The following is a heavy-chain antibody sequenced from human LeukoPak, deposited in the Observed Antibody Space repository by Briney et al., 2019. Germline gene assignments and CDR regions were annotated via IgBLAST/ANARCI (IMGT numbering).Heavy chain of an antibody. D-gene: IGHD4-17*01. CDR2: IHYDGSNK. J-gene: IGHJ6*03. CDR3: AKDGGDYGDYGSTMDV. V-gene: IGHV3-30*02. CDR1: GFTFSSYG. Sequence: GGSLRLSCAASGFTFSSYGMHWVRQAPGKGLEWVAFIHYDGSNKYYADSVKGRFTISRDNSKNTLYLQMNSLRAEDTAVYYCAKDGGDYGDYGSTMDVWGKGTTVTISS.